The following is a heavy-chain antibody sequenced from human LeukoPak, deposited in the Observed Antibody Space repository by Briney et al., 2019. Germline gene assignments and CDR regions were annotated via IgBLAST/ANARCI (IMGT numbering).Heavy chain of an antibody. CDR2: ISSSSSYI. Sequence: GGSLRLSCAASGFTFSSYSMNWVRQAPGKGLEWVSSISSSSSYIYYADSVKGRFTISRDNAKNSLYLQMNSLRAEDTAVHYCARGENNYGYYYFDYWGQGTLVTVSS. CDR3: ARGENNYGYYYFDY. CDR1: GFTFSSYS. V-gene: IGHV3-21*01. J-gene: IGHJ4*02. D-gene: IGHD5-18*01.